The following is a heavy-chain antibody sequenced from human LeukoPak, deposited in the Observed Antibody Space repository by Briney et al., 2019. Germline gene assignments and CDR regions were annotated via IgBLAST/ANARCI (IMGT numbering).Heavy chain of an antibody. V-gene: IGHV1-69*13. CDR1: GGTFSSYA. J-gene: IGHJ6*03. D-gene: IGHD3-10*01. CDR2: IIPIFGTA. CDR3: ARGFTMVRGENTYYYYMDV. Sequence: SVKVSCKASGGTFSSYAISWVRQAPGQGLEWMGGIIPIFGTANYAQKFQGRVTITADESTSTAYMELSSLRSEDTAVYYCARGFTMVRGENTYYYYMDVWGKGTTVTISS.